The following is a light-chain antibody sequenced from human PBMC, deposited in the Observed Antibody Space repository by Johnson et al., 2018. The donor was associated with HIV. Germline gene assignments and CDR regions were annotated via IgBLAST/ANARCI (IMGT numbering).Light chain of an antibody. CDR2: DND. V-gene: IGLV1-51*01. Sequence: QSVLTQPPSVSAAPGREVTISCSGSSSNIGSNYVSWYQQLPGTAPKLLIYDNDSRPSGIPDRFSGSKSGTSATLRITGLQTGDEADYYCGTWDSRLGNYVFGTGTKITVL. CDR3: GTWDSRLGNYV. CDR1: SSNIGSNY. J-gene: IGLJ1*01.